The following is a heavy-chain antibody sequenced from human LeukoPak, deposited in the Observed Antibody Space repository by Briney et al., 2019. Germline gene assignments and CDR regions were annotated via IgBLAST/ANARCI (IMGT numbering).Heavy chain of an antibody. CDR2: FDPEDGET. D-gene: IGHD3-10*02. J-gene: IGHJ5*02. Sequence: ASVKVSCEVSGYTLTGLSMHWVRQAPGKGLEWMGGFDPEDGETIYAQKFQGRVTMTEDTSTDTAYMELSSLRSEDTAVYYCATDLGSGRSDPWGQGTLVTVSS. CDR3: ATDLGSGRSDP. V-gene: IGHV1-24*01. CDR1: GYTLTGLS.